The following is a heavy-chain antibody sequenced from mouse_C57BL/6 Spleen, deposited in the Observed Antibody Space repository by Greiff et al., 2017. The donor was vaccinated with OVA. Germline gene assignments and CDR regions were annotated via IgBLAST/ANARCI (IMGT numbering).Heavy chain of an antibody. Sequence: VQLQQSGAELVRPGTSVKVSCKASGYAFTNYLIEWVKQRPGQGLEWIGVINPGSGGTNYNEKFKGKATLTADKSSSTAYMQLSSLTSEDSAVYFCARVLYGFGAYWGQGTLVTVSA. J-gene: IGHJ3*01. CDR1: GYAFTNYL. D-gene: IGHD1-1*02. V-gene: IGHV1-54*01. CDR2: INPGSGGT. CDR3: ARVLYGFGAY.